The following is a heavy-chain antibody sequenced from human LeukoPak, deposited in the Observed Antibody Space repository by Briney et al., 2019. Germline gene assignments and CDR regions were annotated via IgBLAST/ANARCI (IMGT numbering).Heavy chain of an antibody. CDR2: ISGSGGST. J-gene: IGHJ6*03. CDR3: ARSRTYYYFDV. Sequence: GGSLRLSCAASGFTFSNYAMNWVRQAPGKGLEWVSGISGSGGSTYYADSVKGRFTISRDNSKNTLYLQMNGLRAEDTAVYYCARSRTYYYFDVWGKGTTVTVSS. V-gene: IGHV3-23*01. CDR1: GFTFSNYA.